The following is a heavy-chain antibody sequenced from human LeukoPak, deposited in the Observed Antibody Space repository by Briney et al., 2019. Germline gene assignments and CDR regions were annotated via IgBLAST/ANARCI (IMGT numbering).Heavy chain of an antibody. V-gene: IGHV3-49*04. CDR2: IRSKAYSGTT. J-gene: IGHJ4*02. D-gene: IGHD3-10*01. CDR3: TRRLLWFGEAFDY. CDR1: GFTFSSSA. Sequence: GGSLRLSCAASGFTFSSSAMSWVRQAPGKGLEWVGFIRSKAYSGTTEYAASVKGRFTISRDDSKSIAYLQMNSLKTEDTAVYYCTRRLLWFGEAFDYWGQGTLVTVSS.